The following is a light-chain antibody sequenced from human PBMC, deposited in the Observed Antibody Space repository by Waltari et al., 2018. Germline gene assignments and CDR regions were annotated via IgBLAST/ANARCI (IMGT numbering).Light chain of an antibody. CDR3: QQYYSTPPT. CDR1: QSVLYSPNNKNY. Sequence: DIVMTQSPDSLAVSLGERATINCKSSQSVLYSPNNKNYLSWYQQKPGQPPKLLIYWASTRESGVPDRFSGSGSGTDFTLTISSLQAEDVAVYYCQQYYSTPPTFGQGTKVEIK. J-gene: IGKJ1*01. CDR2: WAS. V-gene: IGKV4-1*01.